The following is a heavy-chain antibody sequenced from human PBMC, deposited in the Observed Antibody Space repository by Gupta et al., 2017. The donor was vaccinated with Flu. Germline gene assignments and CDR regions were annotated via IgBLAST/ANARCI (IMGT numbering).Heavy chain of an antibody. D-gene: IGHD6-13*01. Sequence: DGMHWVRQAPGKGLEWVAVIWYDGSDKYYADSVKGRFTISRDNSKNTLYLQMNSLRAEDTAVYYCARDRYSSSRYGIFDSWGQGTLVTVSS. V-gene: IGHV3-33*01. CDR2: IWYDGSDK. CDR1: DG. J-gene: IGHJ4*02. CDR3: ARDRYSSSRYGIFDS.